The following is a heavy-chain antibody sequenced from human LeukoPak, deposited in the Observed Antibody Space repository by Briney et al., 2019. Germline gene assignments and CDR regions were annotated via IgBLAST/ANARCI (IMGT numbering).Heavy chain of an antibody. V-gene: IGHV4-30-2*01. J-gene: IGHJ6*02. CDR1: GGSISSGGYS. D-gene: IGHD1-1*01. Sequence: KASQTLSLTCAVSGGSISSGGYSWSWIRQPPGKGLEWIGYVYHSGSTYYNPSLKSRVTISVDRSKNQFSLKLSSVTAADTAVYYCARTRWSLDYYGMDVWGQGTTVTVSS. CDR2: VYHSGST. CDR3: ARTRWSLDYYGMDV.